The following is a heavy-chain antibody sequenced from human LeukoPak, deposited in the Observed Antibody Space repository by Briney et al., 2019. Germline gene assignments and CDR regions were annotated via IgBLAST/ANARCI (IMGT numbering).Heavy chain of an antibody. V-gene: IGHV1-2*06. Sequence: ASVKVSCKASGYTFTGYYMHWVRQAPGQGLEWMGRINPNSGGTNYAQKFQGRVTMTRDTSISTAYMELSRLRSDDTAVYYCARDLRAVAASAGYWGQGTLVTVSS. J-gene: IGHJ4*02. CDR3: ARDLRAVAASAGY. D-gene: IGHD6-19*01. CDR1: GYTFTGYY. CDR2: INPNSGGT.